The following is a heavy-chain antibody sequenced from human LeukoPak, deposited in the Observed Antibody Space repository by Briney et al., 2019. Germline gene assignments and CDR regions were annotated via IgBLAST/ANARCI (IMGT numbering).Heavy chain of an antibody. Sequence: SETLSLTCTVSGGSLSSYYWSWIRQPAGKGLEWIGRIYTSGSTNYNPSLKSRVTMSVDTPKNQFSLKLSSVTAAGTAVYYCARDRYYYDSSGYYNIFDYWGQGTLVTVSS. V-gene: IGHV4-4*07. CDR2: IYTSGST. D-gene: IGHD3-22*01. J-gene: IGHJ4*02. CDR1: GGSLSSYY. CDR3: ARDRYYYDSSGYYNIFDY.